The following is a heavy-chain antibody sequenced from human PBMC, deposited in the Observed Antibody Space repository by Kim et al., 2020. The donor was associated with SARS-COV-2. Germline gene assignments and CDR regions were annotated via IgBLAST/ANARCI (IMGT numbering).Heavy chain of an antibody. D-gene: IGHD5-18*01. CDR3: ARGGRYSYGPFGY. CDR1: GGAINSNY. V-gene: IGHV4-59*01. J-gene: IGHJ4*02. CDR2: VSYSGST. Sequence: SETLSLTCTVSGGAINSNYWSWIRQPPGKGLEWIGHVSYSGSTNYDPSLTSRVTISVDTSKNQFSLKLNSVTAADTAVYYCARGGRYSYGPFGYWGQGTL.